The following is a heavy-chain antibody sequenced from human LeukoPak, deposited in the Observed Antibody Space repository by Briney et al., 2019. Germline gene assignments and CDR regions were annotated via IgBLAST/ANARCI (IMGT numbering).Heavy chain of an antibody. CDR1: GFTLSSYA. J-gene: IGHJ4*02. D-gene: IGHD3-10*01. Sequence: GGSLRLSCAASGFTLSSYAMSWVRQAPGKGLEWVSAISGSGGSTYYADSVKGRFTIYRDNSKNTLYLQMNSLRAEDTAVYYCAKVPHVLLWFGDNLPDYWGQGTLVTVSS. CDR3: AKVPHVLLWFGDNLPDY. CDR2: ISGSGGST. V-gene: IGHV3-23*01.